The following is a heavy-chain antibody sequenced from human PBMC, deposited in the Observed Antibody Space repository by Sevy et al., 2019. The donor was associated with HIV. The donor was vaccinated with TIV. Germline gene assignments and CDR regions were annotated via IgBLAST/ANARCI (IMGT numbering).Heavy chain of an antibody. D-gene: IGHD2-15*01. CDR1: GFTFSSYA. V-gene: IGHV3-23*01. J-gene: IGHJ6*02. Sequence: GGSLRLSCAASGFTFSSYAMSWVRQAPGKGLEWVSAISGSGGSTYYADSVKGRFTISRDNSKNTLYLQMNSLRAEDTAVYYCAKGEAGYCSGGSCRGGIYYYYGMDVWGQGTTVTVSS. CDR2: ISGSGGST. CDR3: AKGEAGYCSGGSCRGGIYYYYGMDV.